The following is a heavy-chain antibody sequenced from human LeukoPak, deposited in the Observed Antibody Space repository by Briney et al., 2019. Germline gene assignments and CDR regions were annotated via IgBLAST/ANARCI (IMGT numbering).Heavy chain of an antibody. Sequence: GGSLRLSCAASGFSFSTYYVNWVRQAPGKGLEWVSCISSSSTYIYYSDSVRGRFAISRDNAKNSLYLQMNSLRAEDTAVYYCAKEGDILTGYYSFDYWGQGTLVTVSS. CDR3: AKEGDILTGYYSFDY. CDR1: GFSFSTYY. D-gene: IGHD3-9*01. J-gene: IGHJ4*02. V-gene: IGHV3-21*01. CDR2: ISSSSTYI.